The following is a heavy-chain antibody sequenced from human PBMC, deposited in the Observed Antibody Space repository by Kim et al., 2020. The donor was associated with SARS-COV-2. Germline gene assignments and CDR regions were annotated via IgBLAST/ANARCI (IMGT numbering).Heavy chain of an antibody. Sequence: KGRFTITRDNTKNALYLQMNDLRAENTAVYYCARGFRAMIWGYYYYGMDVWGQGTTVTVSS. D-gene: IGHD3-22*01. CDR3: ARGFRAMIWGYYYYGMDV. J-gene: IGHJ6*02. V-gene: IGHV3-11*06.